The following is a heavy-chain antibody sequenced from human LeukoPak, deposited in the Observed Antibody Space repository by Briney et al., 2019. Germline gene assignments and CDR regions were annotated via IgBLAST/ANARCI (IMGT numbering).Heavy chain of an antibody. CDR1: GFTISSYV. D-gene: IGHD5/OR15-5a*01. V-gene: IGHV3-23*01. CDR3: AKCGLRRGDFDY. Sequence: PGGSLRLSCAASGFTISSYVMNCVSQAPGKVLEWVSDIRVSGDSTHYADSVKGRFTISRDNSKNTLYLQMNSLRPEDAAVYYCAKCGLRRGDFDYWGLGTLVSVSS. J-gene: IGHJ4*02. CDR2: IRVSGDST.